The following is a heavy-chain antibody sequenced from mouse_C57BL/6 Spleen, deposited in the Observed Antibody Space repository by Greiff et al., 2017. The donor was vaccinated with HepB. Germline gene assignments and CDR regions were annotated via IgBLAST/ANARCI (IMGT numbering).Heavy chain of an antibody. CDR3: ARRSSQYYFDY. Sequence: EVKLMESGGGLVKPGGSLKLSCAASGFTFSDYGMHWVRQAPEKGLEWVAYISSGSSTIYYADTVKGRFTISRDNAKNTRFLQMTSLSSEDTAMYYCARRSSQYYFDYWGKGTTLTVSS. CDR2: ISSGSSTI. D-gene: IGHD1-1*01. CDR1: GFTFSDYG. V-gene: IGHV5-17*01. J-gene: IGHJ2*01.